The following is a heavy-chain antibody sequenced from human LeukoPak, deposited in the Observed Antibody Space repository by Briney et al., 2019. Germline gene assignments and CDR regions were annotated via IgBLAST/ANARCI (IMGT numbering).Heavy chain of an antibody. V-gene: IGHV1-69*13. J-gene: IGHJ6*03. Sequence: SVTVSCTASGGTFSIYAISWVRQAPGQGLEWMGGIIPIFGTANYAQKFQGRVTITADESTSTAYTELSSLRSEDTAVYYCARSRDIVVVPAAMWDYYYYYYYMDVWGKGTTVTISS. CDR3: ARSRDIVVVPAAMWDYYYYYYYMDV. CDR2: IIPIFGTA. D-gene: IGHD2-2*01. CDR1: GGTFSIYA.